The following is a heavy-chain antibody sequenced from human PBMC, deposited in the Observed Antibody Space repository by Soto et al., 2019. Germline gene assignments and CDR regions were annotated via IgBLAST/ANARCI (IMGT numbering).Heavy chain of an antibody. V-gene: IGHV2-5*02. CDR1: GFSLSTSGVG. CDR3: IQSRCGGDCLQSYASHYYYGMDV. Sequence: QITLKESGPTLVKPTQTLTLTCTFSGFSLSTSGVGVGWIRQPPGKALEWLALIYWDDDKRYSPSLRSRLPINKDTSKNXVXLXMXXMDPVDTATYYCIQSRCGGDCLQSYASHYYYGMDVWGQGTTVTVSS. D-gene: IGHD2-21*02. J-gene: IGHJ6*02. CDR2: IYWDDDK.